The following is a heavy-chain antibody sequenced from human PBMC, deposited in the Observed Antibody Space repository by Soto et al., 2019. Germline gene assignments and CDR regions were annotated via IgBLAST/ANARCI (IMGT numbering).Heavy chain of an antibody. CDR3: AKGVRQWLATSDFNY. CDR2: VTHDGRNT. Sequence: VQLVESGGGVVQPGRSLRLSCAASGFTFSDYAMHWVRQAPGKGLEWVAVVTHDGRNTHYADSVKGRFTMSRDRSKYTVSLEMTSLMAQDTAVYYCAKGVRQWLATSDFNYWGQGALITVSS. V-gene: IGHV3-30*18. CDR1: GFTFSDYA. J-gene: IGHJ4*02. D-gene: IGHD6-19*01.